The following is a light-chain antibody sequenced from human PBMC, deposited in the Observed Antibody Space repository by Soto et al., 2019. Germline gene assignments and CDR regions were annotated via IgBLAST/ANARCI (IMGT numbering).Light chain of an antibody. Sequence: QSVLTQPASVSQSPGQSITISCTGTSSDVGIYNLISWYQQHPGKAPKLMIYEGTKRPSGVSNRFSGSKSGSTASLTISGHQAEDEADYCCCSYAGSNTWVFGGGTKVTVL. CDR3: CSYAGSNTWV. J-gene: IGLJ3*02. CDR2: EGT. CDR1: SSDVGIYNL. V-gene: IGLV2-23*01.